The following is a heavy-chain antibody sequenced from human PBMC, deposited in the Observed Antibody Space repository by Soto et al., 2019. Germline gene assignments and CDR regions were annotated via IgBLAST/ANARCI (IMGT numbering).Heavy chain of an antibody. J-gene: IGHJ4*02. D-gene: IGHD3-16*01. Sequence: ASVKVSCKASGYTFTGYYMHWVRQAPGQGLEWMGWINPNSGGTNYAQKFQGRVTMTRDTSISTAYMELSRLRSGDTAVYYCARGGGVGLGELFSSDYWGQGTLVTVSS. CDR1: GYTFTGYY. V-gene: IGHV1-2*02. CDR3: ARGGGVGLGELFSSDY. CDR2: INPNSGGT.